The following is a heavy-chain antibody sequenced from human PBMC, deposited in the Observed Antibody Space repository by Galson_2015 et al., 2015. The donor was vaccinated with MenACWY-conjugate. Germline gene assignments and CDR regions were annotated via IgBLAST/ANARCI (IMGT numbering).Heavy chain of an antibody. CDR1: GGSLSRSNYF. J-gene: IGHJ4*02. V-gene: IGHV4-39*07. CDR2: LYYGGNT. Sequence: GTLSLTCTVSGGSLSRSNYFLGWVRPPPGEGVGGVGGLYYGGNTYYNPSLKSRVTISVDTSRNQFSLKLSSVTTADTAVYYCARDSPHYDFWRYFDYWGQGTLVTVSS. CDR3: ARDSPHYDFWRYFDY. D-gene: IGHD3-3*01.